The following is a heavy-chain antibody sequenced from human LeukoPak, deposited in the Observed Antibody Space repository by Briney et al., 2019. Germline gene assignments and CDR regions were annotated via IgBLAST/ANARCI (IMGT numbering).Heavy chain of an antibody. J-gene: IGHJ5*02. CDR2: IIPIFGTA. Sequence: GASVKVSCKASGYTFTNYGFSWVRQAPGQGLEWMGGIIPIFGTANYAQKFQGRVTITTDESTSTAYMELSSLRSEDTAVYYCATSRITIFGVAIDGFDPWGQGTLVTVSS. CDR1: GYTFTNYG. CDR3: ATSRITIFGVAIDGFDP. V-gene: IGHV1-69*05. D-gene: IGHD3-3*01.